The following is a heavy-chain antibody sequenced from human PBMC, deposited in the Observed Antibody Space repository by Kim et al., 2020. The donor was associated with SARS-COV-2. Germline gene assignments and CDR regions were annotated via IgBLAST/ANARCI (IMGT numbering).Heavy chain of an antibody. V-gene: IGHV1-8*01. J-gene: IGHJ4*02. CDR2: MTPTRGNQ. CDR3: AGGRWKWYCSSTSCPAPYYFDY. CDR1: GYTFTSYD. D-gene: IGHD2-2*01. Sequence: ASVKVSCKASGYTFTSYDINWVRQATGQGLEWMGWMTPTRGNQAIAQRFKGRFTMTRNTSISTAYMELSSLRSEDTAVYYCAGGRWKWYCSSTSCPAPYYFDYWGQGTLVTVSS.